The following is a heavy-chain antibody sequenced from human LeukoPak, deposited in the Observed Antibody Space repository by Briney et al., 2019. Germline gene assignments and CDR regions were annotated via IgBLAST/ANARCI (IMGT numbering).Heavy chain of an antibody. Sequence: SETLPLTCAVYGGSFSGYYWSWIRQPPGKGLEWIGEINHSGSTNYNPSLKSRVTVSVDTSKNQFSLRLTSVTAADTAVYYCARSGSSGPPPLWGQGTMVTVSS. CDR2: INHSGST. V-gene: IGHV4-34*01. CDR1: GGSFSGYY. CDR3: ARSGSSGPPPL. J-gene: IGHJ3*01. D-gene: IGHD6-19*01.